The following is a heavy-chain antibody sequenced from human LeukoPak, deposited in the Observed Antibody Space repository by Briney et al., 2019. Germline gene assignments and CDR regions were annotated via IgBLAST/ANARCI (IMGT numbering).Heavy chain of an antibody. CDR1: GYTFTGFY. Sequence: ASVKVSCKASGYTFTGFYIHWVRQAPGQGLEWMAWINPQSGATNYAQKFQGRVTMTRDMSISTAYMDVTSLRSDDMAVYYCARGGDDSGLYFAYWGQGTLVTVSS. J-gene: IGHJ4*02. V-gene: IGHV1-2*02. D-gene: IGHD3-22*01. CDR3: ARGGDDSGLYFAY. CDR2: INPQSGAT.